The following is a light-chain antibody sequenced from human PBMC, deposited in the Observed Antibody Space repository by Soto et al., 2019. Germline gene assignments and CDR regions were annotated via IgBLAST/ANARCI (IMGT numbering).Light chain of an antibody. J-gene: IGLJ2*01. CDR1: SSDVGGYNY. CDR3: SSYTSSSTLV. V-gene: IGLV2-14*01. Sequence: QSALTQPASVSGSPGQSITISCTGTSSDVGGYNYVSWYQQHPGKAPKLMTYEVSNRPSVVSNRFSGSKSGNTASLNISGLQAEDEADYYCSSYTSSSTLVFGGGTKLTV. CDR2: EVS.